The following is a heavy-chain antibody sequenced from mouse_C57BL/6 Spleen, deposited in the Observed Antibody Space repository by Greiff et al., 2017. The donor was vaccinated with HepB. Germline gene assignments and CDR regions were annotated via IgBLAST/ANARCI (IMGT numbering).Heavy chain of an antibody. J-gene: IGHJ4*01. V-gene: IGHV5-4*01. CDR2: ISDGGSYT. D-gene: IGHD2-5*01. Sequence: EVQLVESGGGLVKPGGSLKLSCAASGFTFSSYAMSWVRQTPEKRLEWVATISDGGSYTYYPDNVKGRFTISRDNAKNNLYLQMSHLKSEDTAMYYCARDWRSNYVYYAMDYWGQGTSVTVSS. CDR1: GFTFSSYA. CDR3: ARDWRSNYVYYAMDY.